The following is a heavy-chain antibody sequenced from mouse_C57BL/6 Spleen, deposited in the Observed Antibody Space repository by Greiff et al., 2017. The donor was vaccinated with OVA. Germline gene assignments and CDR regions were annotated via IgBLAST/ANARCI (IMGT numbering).Heavy chain of an antibody. CDR2: IYSGSGSI. Sequence: QVQLKQSGAELVKPGASVKLSCKASGYTFTEYTIHWVKKRSGQGLEWIGWIYSGSGSIKYNEKFKDKATLTADKSSSTVYMELSRLTSEDSAVYFCARHEDHTTTVDYFDYWGQGTTLTVSS. CDR1: GYTFTEYT. V-gene: IGHV1-62-2*01. D-gene: IGHD1-1*01. J-gene: IGHJ2*01. CDR3: ARHEDHTTTVDYFDY.